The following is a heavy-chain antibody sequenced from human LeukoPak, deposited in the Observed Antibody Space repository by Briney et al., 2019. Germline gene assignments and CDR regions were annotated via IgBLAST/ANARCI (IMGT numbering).Heavy chain of an antibody. Sequence: SQTMSLTCTVSGGSISSVSYYWSWTRQPAGKGLEWIGRIYTSGSTNYNPSLKTRVTISVGTSKNQFSLKRRSVTAADTAVYYCARGGGRDFWSGYYRPYYYGMDVWGQGTTVTVSS. CDR3: ARGGGRDFWSGYYRPYYYGMDV. CDR2: IYTSGST. V-gene: IGHV4-61*02. D-gene: IGHD3-3*01. CDR1: GGSISSVSYY. J-gene: IGHJ6*02.